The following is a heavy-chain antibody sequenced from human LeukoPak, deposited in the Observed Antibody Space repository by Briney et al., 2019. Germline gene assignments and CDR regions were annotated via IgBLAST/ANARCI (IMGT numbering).Heavy chain of an antibody. V-gene: IGHV1-8*01. CDR1: GYTFTSFD. CDR3: ARSKAGIFGVVIVNYFDY. CDR2: INPNSGNT. Sequence: RASVKVSCKASGYTFTSFDINWVRQATGHGLEWMGWINPNSGNTGYAQKFQGRVTMTRNTSISTAYMELSSLRSEDTAVYYCARSKAGIFGVVIVNYFDYWGQGTLVTVSS. D-gene: IGHD3-3*01. J-gene: IGHJ4*02.